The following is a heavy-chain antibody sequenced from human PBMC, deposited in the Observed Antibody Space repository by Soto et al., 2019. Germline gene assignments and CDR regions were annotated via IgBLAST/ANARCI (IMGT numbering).Heavy chain of an antibody. D-gene: IGHD2-2*02. CDR2: INHSGST. V-gene: IGHV4-34*01. CDR1: GGSFSGYY. Sequence: SETLSLTCAVYGGSFSGYYWSWIRQPPGKGLEWIGEINHSGSTNYNPSLKSRVTTSVDTSKNQFSLKLSSVTAADTAVYYCARGWSLGYCSSTSCYKGVNWYYGMDVWGQGTTVTVSS. CDR3: ARGWSLGYCSSTSCYKGVNWYYGMDV. J-gene: IGHJ6*02.